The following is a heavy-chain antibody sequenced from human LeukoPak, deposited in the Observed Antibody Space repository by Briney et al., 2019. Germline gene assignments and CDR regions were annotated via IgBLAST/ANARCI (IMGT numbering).Heavy chain of an antibody. CDR2: MNPNSGDI. CDR1: GYTFTSYD. D-gene: IGHD6-13*01. V-gene: IGHV1-8*03. Sequence: ASVKVSCKASGYTFTSYDINWVRQATGQGLEWMGWMNPNSGDIGYAQKFQGRVTITRNTSISTAYMELSSLRSEDTAVYYCARGRAAAGQYYFDYWGQGTPVTVSS. J-gene: IGHJ4*02. CDR3: ARGRAAAGQYYFDY.